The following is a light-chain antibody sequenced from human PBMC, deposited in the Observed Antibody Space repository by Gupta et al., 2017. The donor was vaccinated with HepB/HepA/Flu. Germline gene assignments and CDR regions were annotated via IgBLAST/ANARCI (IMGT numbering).Light chain of an antibody. CDR3: SSYTFSRTGV. CDR1: HNDVGGSPY. J-gene: IGLJ1*01. Sequence: SPMPRPASVSGPAGPSITISSTGTHNDVGGSPYVSWYQQHPGKAPKLLIYDVTDRPSGVSNRFSGSKSGNTASLTISGLQAEDEADYFCSSYTFSRTGVFGTGTKVTVL. V-gene: IGLV2-14*03. CDR2: DVT.